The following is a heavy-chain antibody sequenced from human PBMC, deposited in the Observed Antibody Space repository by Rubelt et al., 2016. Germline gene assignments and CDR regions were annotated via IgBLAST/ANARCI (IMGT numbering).Heavy chain of an antibody. CDR1: GGSFSGYY. V-gene: IGHV4-34*01. CDR2: INHSGST. CDR3: ARGYCTNGVCYGGDY. J-gene: IGHJ4*02. D-gene: IGHD2-8*01. Sequence: QVQLQESGPGLVKPSETLSLTCAVYGGSFSGYYWSWIRQPPGKGLEWIGEINHSGSTNYNPSLKSRVTISVDTSKNQFSLKLSSVTAADTAVYYCARGYCTNGVCYGGDYWGQGTLATVSS.